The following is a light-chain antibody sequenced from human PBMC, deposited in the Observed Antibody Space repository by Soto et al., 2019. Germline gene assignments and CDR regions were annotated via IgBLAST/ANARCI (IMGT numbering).Light chain of an antibody. CDR1: SSNIGAGFD. Sequence: QSVLTQPPSVSGAPGQRVTISCTGSSSNIGAGFDVHWYQQHPGKAPKLMIYEVSKRPSGVPDRFSGSKSGNTASLTVSGLQAEDEADYYCSSYAGSNNPYVFGTGTKLTVL. CDR2: EVS. J-gene: IGLJ1*01. V-gene: IGLV1-40*01. CDR3: SSYAGSNNPYV.